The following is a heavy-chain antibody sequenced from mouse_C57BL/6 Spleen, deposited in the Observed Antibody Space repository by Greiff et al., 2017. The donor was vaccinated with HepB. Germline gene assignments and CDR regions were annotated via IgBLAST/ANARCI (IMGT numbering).Heavy chain of an antibody. CDR1: GYSITSGYY. CDR3: ARVRLLPWFAY. J-gene: IGHJ3*01. D-gene: IGHD2-3*01. Sequence: DVQLQESGPGLVKPSQSLSLTCSVTGYSITSGYYWNWIRQFPGNKLEWMGYISYDGSNNYNPSLKNRISITRDTSKNQFFLKLNSVTTEDTATYYCARVRLLPWFAYWGQRTLVTVSA. V-gene: IGHV3-6*01. CDR2: ISYDGSN.